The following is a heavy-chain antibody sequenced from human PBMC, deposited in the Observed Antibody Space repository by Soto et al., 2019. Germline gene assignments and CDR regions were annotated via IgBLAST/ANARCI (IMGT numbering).Heavy chain of an antibody. D-gene: IGHD6-19*01. CDR3: ARAVAAALIDY. V-gene: IGHV4-59*01. Sequence: PSETLSLTCTVSGGSISSYYWSWIRQPPGKGLEWIGYIYYSGSTNYNPSLKSRVTISVDTSKNQFSLKLSSVTAADTAVYYCARAVAAALIDYWGQGTLVTVSS. CDR1: GGSISSYY. CDR2: IYYSGST. J-gene: IGHJ4*02.